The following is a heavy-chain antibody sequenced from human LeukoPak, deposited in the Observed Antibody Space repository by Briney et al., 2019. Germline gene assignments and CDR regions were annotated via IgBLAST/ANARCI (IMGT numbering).Heavy chain of an antibody. Sequence: EASVKVSCKASGYIFTGYVIHWVRQAPGQRLEWMGWINVGNGNTKYSQTFQGRVSITRDTSASTAYMELDSLGSEDTAVYYCAREQTYSSSLWFDPWGQGTLVTVSS. CDR1: GYIFTGYV. J-gene: IGHJ5*02. CDR2: INVGNGNT. D-gene: IGHD6-13*01. CDR3: AREQTYSSSLWFDP. V-gene: IGHV1-3*01.